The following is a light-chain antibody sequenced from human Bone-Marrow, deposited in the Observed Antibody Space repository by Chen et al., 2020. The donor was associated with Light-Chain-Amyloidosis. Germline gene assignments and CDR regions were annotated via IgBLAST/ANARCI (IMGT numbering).Light chain of an antibody. Sequence: QSALTQPDSVSGSPGQSITISCTGTSSDVGSYNLVSWYQQHPGKAPKFMIYEVNKRPSGVSNRFSGSKSGNTASLTISGLQAEDEADYYCCSYAGSSTLVFGGGTKVTVL. CDR3: CSYAGSSTLV. CDR1: SSDVGSYNL. CDR2: EVN. V-gene: IGLV2-23*02. J-gene: IGLJ3*02.